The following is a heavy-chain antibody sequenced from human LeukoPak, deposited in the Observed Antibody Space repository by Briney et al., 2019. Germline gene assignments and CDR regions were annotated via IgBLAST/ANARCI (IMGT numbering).Heavy chain of an antibody. J-gene: IGHJ3*02. CDR2: IYHSGST. Sequence: SETLSLTCAVSGGSISSGGYSWGWLRQPPGRGLEWLGYIYHSGSTYDNPSLKSRVTISVDRSKNQFSLKLSSVTAADTAVYYCARGKRVGFGELFAFDIWGQGTMVTVSS. D-gene: IGHD3-10*01. V-gene: IGHV4-30-2*01. CDR1: GGSISSGGYS. CDR3: ARGKRVGFGELFAFDI.